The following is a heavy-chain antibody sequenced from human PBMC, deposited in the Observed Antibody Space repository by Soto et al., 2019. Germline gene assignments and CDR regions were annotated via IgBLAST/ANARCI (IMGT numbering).Heavy chain of an antibody. CDR1: GFTFIGSV. V-gene: IGHV3-73*01. J-gene: IGHJ4*02. Sequence: PGGSLRLSCAFSGFTFIGSVMHWVRQASGKGLEWVGRIKTKVNNYATAYAASVKGRFTISRDDSKNTSFLQLNSLKTEDTAIYYCAGLLSSREDYVFDSWGQGVRVTVSS. CDR3: AGLLSSREDYVFDS. CDR2: IKTKVNNYAT. D-gene: IGHD4-17*01.